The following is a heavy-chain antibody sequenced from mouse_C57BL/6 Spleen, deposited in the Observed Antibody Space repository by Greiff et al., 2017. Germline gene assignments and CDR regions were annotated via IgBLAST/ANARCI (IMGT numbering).Heavy chain of an antibody. CDR3: ARDNYDYDGYFDV. CDR2: INYDGSST. J-gene: IGHJ1*03. D-gene: IGHD2-4*01. Sequence: EVKLVESEGGLVQPGSSMKLSCTASGFTFSDYYMAWVRQVPEKGLEWVATINYDGSSTYYLDSLKSRFIISRDNAKNILYLQMSSLKSEDTATYYCARDNYDYDGYFDVWGTGTTLTVSS. V-gene: IGHV5-16*01. CDR1: GFTFSDYY.